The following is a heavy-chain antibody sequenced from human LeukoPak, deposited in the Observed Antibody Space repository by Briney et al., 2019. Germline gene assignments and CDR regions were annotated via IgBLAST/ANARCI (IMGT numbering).Heavy chain of an antibody. CDR1: GFTFSRFT. CDR3: AKGGGWLYYFDY. CDR2: ISGSDSST. D-gene: IGHD4-23*01. Sequence: GGSLRLSCAASGFTFSRFTMNWVRQAPGKGREGVSGISGSDSSTYYADFVKGRFTISRDNSKNTLYLQMNSLRADDTAVYYCAKGGGWLYYFDYWGQGTLVTVSS. V-gene: IGHV3-23*01. J-gene: IGHJ4*02.